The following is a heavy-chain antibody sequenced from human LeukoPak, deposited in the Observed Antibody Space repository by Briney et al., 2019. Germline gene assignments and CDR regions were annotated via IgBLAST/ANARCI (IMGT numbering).Heavy chain of an antibody. CDR2: KSYDGSNK. V-gene: IGHV3-30-3*01. Sequence: GGSLRLSCAASGFTFSSYAMHWVRQAPGKGLEWVAVKSYDGSNKYYADSVKGRFTVSRDNSKNTLYLQMNSLRAEDTAVYYCARDGLVVVITAPFDYWGQGTLVTVSS. CDR3: ARDGLVVVITAPFDY. J-gene: IGHJ4*02. CDR1: GFTFSSYA. D-gene: IGHD3-22*01.